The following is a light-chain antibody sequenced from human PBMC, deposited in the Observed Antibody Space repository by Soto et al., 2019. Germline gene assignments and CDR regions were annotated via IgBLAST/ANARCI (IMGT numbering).Light chain of an antibody. CDR2: DVS. CDR1: SSDVGGYNY. CDR3: CSYAGSYTFPVV. V-gene: IGLV2-11*01. Sequence: QSALTQPRSVSGSPGQSVTISCTGTSSDVGGYNYVSWYQQHPGKAPKLMIYDVSKRPSGVPDRFSGSKSGNTASLTIFGLQAEDEADYYCCSYAGSYTFPVVFGGGTKLTVL. J-gene: IGLJ2*01.